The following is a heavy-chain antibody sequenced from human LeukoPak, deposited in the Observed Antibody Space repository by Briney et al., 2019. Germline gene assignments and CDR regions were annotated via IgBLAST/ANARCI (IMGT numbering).Heavy chain of an antibody. Sequence: GGSLRLSCAASGFTVSSNDMTWVRQAPGKGLEWVSVIYSGGSTYYADSVKGRFTISRDNSKDTLYLQMNSLRAEDTAVYYCARDRFTMVSWGQGTLVTVSS. D-gene: IGHD3-10*01. J-gene: IGHJ4*02. CDR3: ARDRFTMVS. CDR1: GFTVSSND. V-gene: IGHV3-66*01. CDR2: IYSGGST.